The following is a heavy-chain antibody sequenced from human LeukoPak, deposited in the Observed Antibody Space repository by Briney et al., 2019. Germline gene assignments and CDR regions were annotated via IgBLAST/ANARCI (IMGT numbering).Heavy chain of an antibody. CDR3: ARLGCSSASCYPGN. V-gene: IGHV4-39*01. CDR1: GGSIGSSYYY. CDR2: LYYSGWST. J-gene: IGHJ4*02. D-gene: IGHD2-2*01. Sequence: SETLSLTCTVSGGSIGSSYYYWGWVRQPPGKGLEWIGSLYYSGWSTYYNPSLKSRVTISVDTSKNQFSLKLNSVTAADTAVYYCARLGCSSASCYPGNWGQGTLVTVSS.